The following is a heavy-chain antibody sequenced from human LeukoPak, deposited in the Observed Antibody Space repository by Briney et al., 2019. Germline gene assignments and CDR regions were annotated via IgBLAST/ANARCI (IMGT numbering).Heavy chain of an antibody. CDR3: ARDWESGWTLYYYYGMDV. CDR1: GYTFTSYA. J-gene: IGHJ6*02. D-gene: IGHD6-19*01. V-gene: IGHV7-4-1*02. CDR2: INTNTGNP. Sequence: ASVKVSCKASGYTFTSYAMNWVRQAPGQGLEWMGWINTNTGNPTYAQGFTGRFVFSLDTSVSTAYLQISSLKAEDTAAYYCARDWESGWTLYYYYGMDVWGQGTTVTVSS.